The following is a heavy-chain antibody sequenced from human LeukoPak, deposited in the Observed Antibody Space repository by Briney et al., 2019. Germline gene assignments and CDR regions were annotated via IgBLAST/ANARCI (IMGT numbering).Heavy chain of an antibody. D-gene: IGHD5-12*01. V-gene: IGHV3-7*01. CDR1: GFTSSSYW. Sequence: GGSLRLSCAASGFTSSSYWMSWVRQVPGKGLEGVANIKEDGSEKYYVGSVKGRFTISRDSAKNSVYLQMNSLRAEDTAVYSCAREYGRYSGYDSIGWFDPWGQGTLVTVSS. CDR2: IKEDGSEK. J-gene: IGHJ5*02. CDR3: AREYGRYSGYDSIGWFDP.